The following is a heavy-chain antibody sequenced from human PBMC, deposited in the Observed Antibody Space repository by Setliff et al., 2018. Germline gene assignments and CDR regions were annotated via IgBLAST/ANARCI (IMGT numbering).Heavy chain of an antibody. D-gene: IGHD3-9*01. J-gene: IGHJ4*02. CDR3: ARGGXLSFVGLTD. Sequence: SETLSLTCAAYGGTFSDYHWTWIRQSPEXXLEWIGEINHRGSTNYNPSLKSRVTISVETSKNQFSLKLSSVTAADTAVYYCARGGXLSFVGLTDWGQGTLVTVSS. CDR2: INHRGST. CDR1: GGTFSDYH. V-gene: IGHV4-34*01.